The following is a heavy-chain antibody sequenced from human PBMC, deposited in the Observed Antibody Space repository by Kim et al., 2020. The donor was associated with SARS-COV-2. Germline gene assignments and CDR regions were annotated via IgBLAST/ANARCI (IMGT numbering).Heavy chain of an antibody. J-gene: IGHJ4*02. CDR2: ISSSSSYI. Sequence: GGSLRLSCAASGFTFSSYSMNWVRQAPGKGLEWVSCISSSSSYIYQADSVKGRFTTSRDNAKNSLYLQMNSVRAEDTAVYYCARDYYDYVWGRYHHTSPNDYWGQGTLVTVSS. CDR3: ARDYYDYVWGRYHHTSPNDY. D-gene: IGHD3-16*02. CDR1: GFTFSSYS. V-gene: IGHV3-21*01.